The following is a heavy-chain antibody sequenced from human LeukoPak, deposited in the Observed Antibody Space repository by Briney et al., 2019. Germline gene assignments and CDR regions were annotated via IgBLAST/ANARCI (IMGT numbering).Heavy chain of an antibody. D-gene: IGHD2-15*01. V-gene: IGHV1-2*02. J-gene: IGHJ3*02. CDR3: ARERRRYCSGGSCPHDAFDI. Sequence: ASVKVSCKASGYTFTGYYMHWVRQAPGQGLEWMGWINPNSGGTNYAQKLQGRVTMTTDTSTSTAYMELRSLRSDDTAVYYCARERRRYCSGGSCPHDAFDIWGQGTMVTVSS. CDR2: INPNSGGT. CDR1: GYTFTGYY.